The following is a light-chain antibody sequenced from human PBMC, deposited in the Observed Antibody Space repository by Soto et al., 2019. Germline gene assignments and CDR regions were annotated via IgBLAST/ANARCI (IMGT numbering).Light chain of an antibody. J-gene: IGKJ1*01. CDR3: QQYNSYSPTT. Sequence: DIQMTQSPSSLSASVGDRVTITCQASQDIRYYLNWYQQKPGKAPKLLIYKASSLESGVPSRFSSSGSGTEFTLTISSLQPDDFATYYCQQYNSYSPTTFGQGTKVDIK. CDR2: KAS. CDR1: QDIRYY. V-gene: IGKV1-5*03.